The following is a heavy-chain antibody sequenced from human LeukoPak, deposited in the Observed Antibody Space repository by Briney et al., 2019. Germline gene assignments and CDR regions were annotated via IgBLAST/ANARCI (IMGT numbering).Heavy chain of an antibody. V-gene: IGHV1-18*01. Sequence: GASVKVSCKASGYTFTSYPISWVRQAPGQGLGWMGWITTYNGNTKYAQKLRGRVTMTTDTSTSTVYMDLRGLRSDDTAVYYCARGYDYGDYVGDFDYWGQGTLVTVSS. CDR3: ARGYDYGDYVGDFDY. CDR1: GYTFTSYP. CDR2: ITTYNGNT. J-gene: IGHJ4*02. D-gene: IGHD4-17*01.